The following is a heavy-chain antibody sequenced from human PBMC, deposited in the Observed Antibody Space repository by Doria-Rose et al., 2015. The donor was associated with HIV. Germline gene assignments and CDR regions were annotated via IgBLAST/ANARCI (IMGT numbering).Heavy chain of an antibody. Sequence: QESGPVLVKPTETLTLTCTVSGVSLSSPGMGVSWIRQPPGEALEWLANIFSDDERSYKTSLKSRLTISRGTSKSQVVLTMTDMDPMDTATYYCARIKSSRWYHKYYFDFWGQGTLVIVSA. J-gene: IGHJ4*02. D-gene: IGHD6-13*01. CDR2: IFSDDER. V-gene: IGHV2-26*01. CDR3: ARIKSSRWYHKYYFDF. CDR1: GVSLSSPGMG.